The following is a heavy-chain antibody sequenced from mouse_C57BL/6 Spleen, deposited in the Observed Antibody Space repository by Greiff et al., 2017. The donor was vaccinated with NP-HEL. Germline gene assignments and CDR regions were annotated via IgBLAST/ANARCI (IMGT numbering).Heavy chain of an antibody. J-gene: IGHJ2*01. V-gene: IGHV1-82*01. CDR1: GYAFSSSW. CDR3: ARGDYGSSHYFDY. D-gene: IGHD1-1*01. CDR2: IYPGDGDT. Sequence: VQLQQSGPELVKPGASVKISCKASGYAFSSSWMNWVKQRPGKGLEWIGRIYPGDGDTNYNGKFKGKATLTADKSSSTAYMQLSSLTSEDSAVYFCARGDYGSSHYFDYWGQGTTLTVSS.